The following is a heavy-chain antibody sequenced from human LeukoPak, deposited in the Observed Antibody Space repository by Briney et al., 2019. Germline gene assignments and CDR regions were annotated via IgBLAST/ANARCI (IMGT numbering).Heavy chain of an antibody. CDR1: GGSISSGSYH. D-gene: IGHD3-9*01. V-gene: IGHV4-61*02. J-gene: IGHJ6*03. Sequence: SQTLSLTCTVSGGSISSGSYHWSWIRQPAGKGLEWLGRIYTSGSTNYNPSLKSRVTISVDTSKNQFSLKLSSVTAADTAVYYCAREDYDILTGEPIYYYYMDVWGKGTTVTISS. CDR3: AREDYDILTGEPIYYYYMDV. CDR2: IYTSGST.